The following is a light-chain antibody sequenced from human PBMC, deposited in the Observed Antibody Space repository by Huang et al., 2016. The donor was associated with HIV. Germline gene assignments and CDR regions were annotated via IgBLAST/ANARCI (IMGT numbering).Light chain of an antibody. CDR3: QHYNNWPPTWT. J-gene: IGKJ1*01. CDR1: QSVSRN. Sequence: EIVMTQSPVTLSVSPGERATLSCRASQSVSRNLAWYQQRPGQAPRLLIYGTSARATGIPARFSGSVSGTEFTLTISSLQSEDSAIYYCQHYNNWPPTWTFGQGTKVEIK. V-gene: IGKV3-15*01. CDR2: GTS.